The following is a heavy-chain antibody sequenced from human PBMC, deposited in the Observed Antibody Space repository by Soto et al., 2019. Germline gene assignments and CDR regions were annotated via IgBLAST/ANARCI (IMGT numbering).Heavy chain of an antibody. CDR1: GFTFSSYA. CDR3: AKTRSVAVTAPPHFDY. D-gene: IGHD2-21*02. J-gene: IGHJ4*02. V-gene: IGHV3-23*01. CDR2: ISGSGGST. Sequence: GGSLRLSCAASGFTFSSYAMSWVRQAPGKGLEWVSAISGSGGSTYYADSVKGRFTISRDNSKNTLYLQMNSLRAEDTAVYYCAKTRSVAVTAPPHFDYWGQGTLVTVSS.